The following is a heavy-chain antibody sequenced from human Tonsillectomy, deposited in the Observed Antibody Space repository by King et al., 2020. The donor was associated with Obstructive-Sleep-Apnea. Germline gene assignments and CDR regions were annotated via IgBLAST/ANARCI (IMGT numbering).Heavy chain of an antibody. D-gene: IGHD6-13*01. CDR2: INPNSGGT. CDR3: ARALYRYSSSWSENAEYFQR. Sequence: AQLVQSGAEVKKPGASVKVSCKASGYTFTGYYIHWVRQTPGQGLEWMGWINPNSGGTNYAQKFQGWVTMTRDTSISTAYMELSRLRSDDTAVYYCARALYRYSSSWSENAEYFQRWGQGTLVTVSS. J-gene: IGHJ1*01. CDR1: GYTFTGYY. V-gene: IGHV1-2*04.